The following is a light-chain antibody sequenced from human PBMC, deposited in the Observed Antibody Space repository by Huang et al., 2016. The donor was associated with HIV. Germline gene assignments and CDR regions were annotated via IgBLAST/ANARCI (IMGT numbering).Light chain of an antibody. J-gene: IGKJ2*01. V-gene: IGKV3-20*01. CDR1: QSVSSSY. CDR3: QQYGSSPYT. CDR2: GAS. Sequence: GRATLSCRASQSVSSSYLAWYQQKPGQAPRLLIYGASSRATGIPDRFSGSGSGTDFTLTISRLEPEDFAVYYCQQYGSSPYTFGQGTKLEIK.